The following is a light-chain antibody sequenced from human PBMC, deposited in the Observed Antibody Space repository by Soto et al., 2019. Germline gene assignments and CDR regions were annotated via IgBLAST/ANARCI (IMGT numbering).Light chain of an antibody. J-gene: IGKJ4*01. CDR3: QQTNSVPLT. V-gene: IGKV1D-12*01. CDR1: QGISTW. Sequence: DIQMTQSPSSVSASVGDRVTITCRASQGISTWLAWFQQKPGKAPKLLIAAASKLQSGVPSRFIGSGSGTDFTLTINSLQPEDFATYYCQQTNSVPLTFGGGTKVDIK. CDR2: AAS.